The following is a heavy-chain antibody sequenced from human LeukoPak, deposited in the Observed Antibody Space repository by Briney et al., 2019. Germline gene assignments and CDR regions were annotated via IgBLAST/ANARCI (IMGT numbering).Heavy chain of an antibody. CDR1: GYTFTGYY. J-gene: IGHJ4*02. CDR2: INAYNGHT. V-gene: IGHV1-18*04. D-gene: IGHD2-8*01. Sequence: GASVKVSCKASGYTFTGYYMHWVRQAPGQGLEWMGWINAYNGHTNYAQSLQGRVTTTTDTSTSTAYMELRSLRSDDTAVYYCARTVHDCRNSVCYEYWGQGTLVTVSS. CDR3: ARTVHDCRNSVCYEY.